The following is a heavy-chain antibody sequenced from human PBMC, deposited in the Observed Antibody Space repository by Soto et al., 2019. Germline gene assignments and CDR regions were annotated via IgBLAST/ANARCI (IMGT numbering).Heavy chain of an antibody. Sequence: TLSLTCAVSGGSISSSNWWSWVRQPPGKGLEWIGEIYHSGKTNYNSSLKSRVTMTLDTFENQFSLQLTSVTSADTAIYYCARGAGIVLVPDAIFDSWGQGTLVTVSS. CDR2: IYHSGKT. CDR3: ARGAGIVLVPDAIFDS. J-gene: IGHJ4*02. D-gene: IGHD2-2*01. V-gene: IGHV4-4*02. CDR1: GGSISSSNW.